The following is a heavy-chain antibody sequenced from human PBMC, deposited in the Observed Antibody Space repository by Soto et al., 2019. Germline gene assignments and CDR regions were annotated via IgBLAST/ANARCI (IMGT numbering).Heavy chain of an antibody. CDR2: ISSSSSTI. V-gene: IGHV3-48*02. J-gene: IGHJ3*02. D-gene: IGHD3-22*01. CDR1: GFTFSSYS. CDR3: ARDGSYDSSGYPRPFDI. Sequence: GGSLRLSCAASGFTFSSYSMNWVRQAPGKGLEWVSYISSSSSTIYYADSVKGRFTISRDNAKNSLYLQMNSLRDEDTAVYYCARDGSYDSSGYPRPFDIWGQGTMVTVSS.